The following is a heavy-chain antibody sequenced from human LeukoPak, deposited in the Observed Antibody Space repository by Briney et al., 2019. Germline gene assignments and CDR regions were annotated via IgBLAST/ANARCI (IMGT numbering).Heavy chain of an antibody. Sequence: ASVKVSFKASGYTFTGYYMHWVRQAPGQGLEWMGWINTNSGGTNYAQKFHGRGTMTRDTSISTAYMGLSRLRSDDTAVYYYARELTSGSDAFDIWGQGTMVTVSS. D-gene: IGHD3-10*01. J-gene: IGHJ3*02. CDR1: GYTFTGYY. V-gene: IGHV1-2*02. CDR3: ARELTSGSDAFDI. CDR2: INTNSGGT.